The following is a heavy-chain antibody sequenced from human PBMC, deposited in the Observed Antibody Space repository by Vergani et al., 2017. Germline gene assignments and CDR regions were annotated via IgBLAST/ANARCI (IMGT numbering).Heavy chain of an antibody. CDR2: IKRDGTET. D-gene: IGHD2-15*01. CDR3: ARISGGSATYLHY. V-gene: IGHV3-7*01. Sequence: EVHLEESGGGLDQPGGSLRLSCAASGFTFGDYYMAWIRLAPGKGLDWVASIKRDGTETFYVDSVKGRFTISRDNAKTTLYLQMNSLRDEDRGVYYCARISGGSATYLHYWGQGTLVTVAS. J-gene: IGHJ1*01. CDR1: GFTFGDYY.